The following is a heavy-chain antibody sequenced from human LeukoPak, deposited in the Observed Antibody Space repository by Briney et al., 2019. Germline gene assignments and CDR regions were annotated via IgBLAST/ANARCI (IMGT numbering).Heavy chain of an antibody. CDR2: IYYSGST. J-gene: IGHJ4*02. Sequence: PSETLSLTCTVSGGSISSYYWSWIRQPPGKGLEWIGYIYYSGSTNYNPSLKSRVTISVDTSKNQFSLKPSSVTAADTAVYYCARVDKAMVLPSGWGQGTLVTVSS. CDR3: ARVDKAMVLPSG. CDR1: GGSISSYY. D-gene: IGHD5-18*01. V-gene: IGHV4-59*01.